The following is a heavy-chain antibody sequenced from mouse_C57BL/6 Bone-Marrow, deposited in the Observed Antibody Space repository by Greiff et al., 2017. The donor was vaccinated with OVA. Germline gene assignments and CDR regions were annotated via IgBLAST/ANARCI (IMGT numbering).Heavy chain of an antibody. V-gene: IGHV1-80*01. CDR1: GYAFSSYW. Sequence: QVQLQQSGAELVKPGASVKISCKASGYAFSSYWMNWVKQRPGKGLEWIGQIYPGDGDTNYNGKFKGKATLTADKSSSTAYMQLSSLTSEDSAVYFCARDGSNYEGYFDVWGTGTTVTVSS. D-gene: IGHD2-5*01. J-gene: IGHJ1*03. CDR3: ARDGSNYEGYFDV. CDR2: IYPGDGDT.